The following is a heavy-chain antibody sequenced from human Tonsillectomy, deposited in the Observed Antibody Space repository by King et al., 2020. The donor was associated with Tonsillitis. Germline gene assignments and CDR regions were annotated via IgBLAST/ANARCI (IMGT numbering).Heavy chain of an antibody. J-gene: IGHJ2*01. V-gene: IGHV3-30*18. CDR1: GFTFSNYG. CDR2: IAYDESYE. CDR3: AKDGIAFSDWYFDL. D-gene: IGHD1-14*01. Sequence: VQLVQSGGGVVQPGRSLRLSCAASGFTFSNYGMHWVRQAPGKGLEWVALIAYDESYENYADSVKGRFTISRDNSKNTLSLEMNSLRVEDTDVYYCAKDGIAFSDWYFDLWGRGTLVTVSS.